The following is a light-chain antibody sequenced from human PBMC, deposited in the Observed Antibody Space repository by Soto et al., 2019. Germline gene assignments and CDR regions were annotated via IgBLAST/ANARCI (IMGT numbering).Light chain of an antibody. V-gene: IGLV2-14*01. CDR1: SSDVGGYNY. CDR3: SSYTSRSTRV. CDR2: EVI. J-gene: IGLJ3*02. Sequence: QSALTQPASLSGSPGQSITISCTGTSSDVGGYNYVSWYQQHPGKAPKLMIYEVINRPSGVSNRLSGSKSGNTDSLTISGLQAEDEADYYCSSYTSRSTRVFGGGPKLTVL.